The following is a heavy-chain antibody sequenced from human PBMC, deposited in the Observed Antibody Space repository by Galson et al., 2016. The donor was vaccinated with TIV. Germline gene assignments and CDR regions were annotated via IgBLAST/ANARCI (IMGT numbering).Heavy chain of an antibody. CDR2: ITGEGDDI. CDR3: AKWKQSQSNYDY. D-gene: IGHD6-19*01. J-gene: IGHJ4*02. CDR1: GFSLFSYA. Sequence: SLRLSCAASGFSLFSYAVSWVRQVPGQGLEWVSSITGEGDDIRYADSVRGRFTMSRDTFKNTLYLQMNSLRAEDTAVYYCAKWKQSQSNYDYWGQGTLVTVSS. V-gene: IGHV3-23*01.